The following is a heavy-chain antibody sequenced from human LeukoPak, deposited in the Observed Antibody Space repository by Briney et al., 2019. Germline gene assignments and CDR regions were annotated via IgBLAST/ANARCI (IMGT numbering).Heavy chain of an antibody. D-gene: IGHD3-10*01. CDR1: GGNIGGYY. Sequence: PSETLSLTCSVSGGNIGGYYWNWIRQSAGKGLEWIGRIYKSGSTNYNPSLKSRVTISIDKSNNQFSLILRSVTAADTAVYYCARGGYYGSGSYSAYDYYYMDVWGKGTTVTVAS. CDR3: ARGGYYGSGSYSAYDYYYMDV. CDR2: IYKSGST. J-gene: IGHJ6*03. V-gene: IGHV4-4*07.